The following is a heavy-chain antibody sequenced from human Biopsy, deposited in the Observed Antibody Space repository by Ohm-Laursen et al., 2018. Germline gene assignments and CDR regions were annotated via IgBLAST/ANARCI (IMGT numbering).Heavy chain of an antibody. CDR2: ISYSRDT. CDR1: GGSISGSS. Sequence: TLSLTCTVSGGSISGSSWSWIRQAPGKGLEWIGYISYSRDTNYNPSLKSRITISVDTAKNQFSLKLTSVTAADTAVYYCAKHGSGWTGDDAFHIWGQGTMVTVSS. D-gene: IGHD6-19*01. J-gene: IGHJ3*02. V-gene: IGHV4-59*08. CDR3: AKHGSGWTGDDAFHI.